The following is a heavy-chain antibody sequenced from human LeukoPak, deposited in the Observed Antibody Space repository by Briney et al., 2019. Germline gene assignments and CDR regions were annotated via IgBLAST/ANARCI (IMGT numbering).Heavy chain of an antibody. J-gene: IGHJ6*02. CDR1: GGSFSSGRYY. CDR2: IYYSGST. V-gene: IGHV4-39*01. D-gene: IGHD5-12*01. Sequence: SETLSPTCTVSGGSFSSGRYYWGWIRQRPGEGLEWIGSIYYSGSTYYDPSLKSRLTISVDTPKNQFSLRLTSVTAADTAVYYCARGGSDYGMNVWGQGTTVTVSS. CDR3: ARGGSDYGMNV.